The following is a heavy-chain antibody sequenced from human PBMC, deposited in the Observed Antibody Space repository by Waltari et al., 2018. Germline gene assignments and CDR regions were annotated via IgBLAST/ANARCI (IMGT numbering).Heavy chain of an antibody. D-gene: IGHD2-2*02. J-gene: IGHJ4*02. CDR1: GFPLGNFG. CDR2: IWFDGSDK. Sequence: QVNLVESGGGVVQPGGSLRLSCATSGFPLGNFGMHWVRQAPGKGLEWVALIWFDGSDKFYADSVRGRFTISRDNSARTLYLDMDSLRLDDTAMYYCAKDAFGNTYLDFWGQGTLVTVSS. CDR3: AKDAFGNTYLDF. V-gene: IGHV3-30*02.